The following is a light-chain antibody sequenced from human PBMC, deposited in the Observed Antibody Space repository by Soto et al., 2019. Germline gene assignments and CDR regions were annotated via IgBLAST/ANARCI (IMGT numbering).Light chain of an antibody. CDR2: EVS. Sequence: QSALTQPASVSGYPGQSITISCTGTSSDVGGYNYVSWYQQHPGKAPKLMIYEVSNRPSGVSNCFSGSKSGNTASLTISGLQAEDEADYYCSSYTSSSTPYVFGTGTKLTVL. CDR3: SSYTSSSTPYV. V-gene: IGLV2-14*01. J-gene: IGLJ1*01. CDR1: SSDVGGYNY.